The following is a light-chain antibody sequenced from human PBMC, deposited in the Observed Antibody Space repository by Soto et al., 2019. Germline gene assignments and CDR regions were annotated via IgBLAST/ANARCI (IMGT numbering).Light chain of an antibody. CDR3: QSYDSSLSGYV. J-gene: IGLJ1*01. CDR1: SSNIGAGYD. Sequence: QSVLTQPPSVSGAPGQRVTISCTGSSSNIGAGYDVHWYQQLPGTAPKLLIYANSNRPSGVPDRFSGSKSGTSASLAITGLQAEDEAGFYCQSYDSSLSGYVFGTGTKVTVL. CDR2: ANS. V-gene: IGLV1-40*01.